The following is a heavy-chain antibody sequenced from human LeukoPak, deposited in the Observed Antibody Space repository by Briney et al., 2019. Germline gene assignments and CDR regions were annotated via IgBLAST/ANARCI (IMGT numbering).Heavy chain of an antibody. J-gene: IGHJ5*02. V-gene: IGHV4-59*01. CDR2: IYYTGST. CDR1: GFTFSIYA. Sequence: SGGSLRLSCAASGFTFSIYAMSWIRQPPGKGLEWIGYIYYTGSTSYNPSLKSRVTMSLDASKNQFSLELNSVTPADTAVYYCARGGNYWPQWWFDPWGPGNPGHRLL. D-gene: IGHD1-26*01. CDR3: ARGGNYWPQWWFDP.